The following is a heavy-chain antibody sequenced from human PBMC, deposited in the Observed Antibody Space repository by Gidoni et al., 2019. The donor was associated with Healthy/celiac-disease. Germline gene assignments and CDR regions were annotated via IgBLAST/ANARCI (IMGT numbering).Heavy chain of an antibody. CDR1: GGSISSYY. V-gene: IGHV4-59*01. Sequence: QVQLQESGPGLVKPSETLSLTCTVSGGSISSYYWSWLRQPPWKGLKWIGYIYYSGSTNYNPSLKSRVTISVYTSKNQFSLKLSSVTAADTAVYYCAREGGDGYAKENDAFDIWGQGTMVTVSS. D-gene: IGHD5-12*01. CDR3: AREGGDGYAKENDAFDI. J-gene: IGHJ3*02. CDR2: IYYSGST.